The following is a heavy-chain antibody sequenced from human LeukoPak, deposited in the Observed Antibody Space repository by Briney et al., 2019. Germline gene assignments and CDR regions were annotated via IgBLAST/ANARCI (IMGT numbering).Heavy chain of an antibody. CDR1: GYTFTSYY. J-gene: IGHJ5*02. CDR3: ARDTVAAAGRDIHWFDP. V-gene: IGHV1-46*01. CDR2: INPSGGST. D-gene: IGHD6-13*01. Sequence: ASVKVSCKVSGYTFTSYYMHWVRQAPGQGLEWMGIINPSGGSTSYAQKFQGRVTMTRDMSTSTVYMELSSLRSEDTAVYYCARDTVAAAGRDIHWFDPWGQGTLVTVSS.